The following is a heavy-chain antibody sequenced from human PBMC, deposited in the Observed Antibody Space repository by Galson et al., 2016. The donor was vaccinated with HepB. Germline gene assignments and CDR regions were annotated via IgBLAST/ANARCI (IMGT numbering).Heavy chain of an antibody. CDR1: GFTFSSYW. D-gene: IGHD3-10*01. CDR2: INSDGGSK. CDR3: ARGGGKPGISYGLDV. J-gene: IGHJ6*02. V-gene: IGHV3-74*01. Sequence: SLRLSCAASGFTFSSYWMHWVRQAPGKGLVWVSRINSDGGSKYYADSVTGRFTISRDNAKNTLYLQMNSLRDEDTAVYFCARGGGKPGISYGLDVWGQGTTVTVSS.